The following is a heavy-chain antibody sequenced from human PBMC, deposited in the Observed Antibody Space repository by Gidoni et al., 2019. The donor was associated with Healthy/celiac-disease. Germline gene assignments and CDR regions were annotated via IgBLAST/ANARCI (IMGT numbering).Heavy chain of an antibody. CDR2: ISYDGSNK. V-gene: IGHV3-30*18. CDR3: AKSFPTLVAPYYFDY. Sequence: QVQLVESGGGVVQPGRARRRSGAASGCTFSSYGMHWVRQAPGKGLGWVAVISYDGSNKYYADSVKGRFTISRDNSKNTLYLQMNSLRAEDTAVHYCAKSFPTLVAPYYFDYWGQGTLVTVSS. D-gene: IGHD2-2*01. J-gene: IGHJ4*02. CDR1: GCTFSSYG.